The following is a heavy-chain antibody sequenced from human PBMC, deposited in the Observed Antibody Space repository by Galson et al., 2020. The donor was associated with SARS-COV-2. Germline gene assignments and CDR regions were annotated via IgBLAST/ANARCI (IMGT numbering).Heavy chain of an antibody. Sequence: ETSETLSLTCTVSGGSISSGDYYWRWIRQPPGKGLEWIGYIYYSGSTYYNPSLKSRVTISIDTSKNQFSLKLTSVTAADTAVYYCARAMRSTIFGVVIMGFDPWGQGTLVTVSS. CDR2: IYYSGST. CDR3: ARAMRSTIFGVVIMGFDP. J-gene: IGHJ5*02. CDR1: GGSISSGDYY. V-gene: IGHV4-30-4*01. D-gene: IGHD3-3*01.